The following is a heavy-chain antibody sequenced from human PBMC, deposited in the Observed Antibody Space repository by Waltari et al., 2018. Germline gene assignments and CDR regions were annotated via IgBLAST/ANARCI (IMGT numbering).Heavy chain of an antibody. J-gene: IGHJ4*02. CDR2: IKRISNGGTI. Sequence: EVQLVESGGGLVKPGGSLRLSCAASGSSLSNAWMHWVRQAPGKGLEWGGRIKRISNGGTIDYAVPVKGRVTISRDDSTNTLYLQMNSLRSEDTAVYFCARDPPGVAAAGPGRGWGQGTLVTVSS. V-gene: IGHV3-15*07. D-gene: IGHD6-25*01. CDR3: ARDPPGVAAAGPGRG. CDR1: GSSLSNAW.